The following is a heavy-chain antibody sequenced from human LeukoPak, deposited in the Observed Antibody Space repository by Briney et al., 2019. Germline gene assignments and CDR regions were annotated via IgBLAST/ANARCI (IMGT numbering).Heavy chain of an antibody. J-gene: IGHJ4*02. CDR2: ISYDGSNK. CDR1: GFTFSSYA. CDR3: VRALGTGSY. Sequence: GGSLRLSCAASGFTFSSYAMHWVRQAPGKGLEWVAVISYDGSNKYYADSVKGRFTISRDNSKNTLYLQMNSLRAGDTAVYYCVRALGTGSYWGQGTLVSVSS. D-gene: IGHD1-1*01. V-gene: IGHV3-30-3*01.